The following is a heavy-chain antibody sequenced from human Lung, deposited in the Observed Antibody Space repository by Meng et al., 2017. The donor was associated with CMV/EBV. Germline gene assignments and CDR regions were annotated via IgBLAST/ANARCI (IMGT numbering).Heavy chain of an antibody. D-gene: IGHD3-10*01. J-gene: IGHJ1*01. CDR3: AATALVRGVRGTYFQH. CDR2: IYYTGST. V-gene: IGHV4-59*01. CDR1: GGSISNYY. Sequence: SETLSLTCTVSGGSISNYYWSWIRQPPGKGLEWIGYIYYTGSTNSNPSLKSRVTISIDTSKNQFSLKLISVTAADTAMYYCAATALVRGVRGTYFQHWGQGNXVTVDS.